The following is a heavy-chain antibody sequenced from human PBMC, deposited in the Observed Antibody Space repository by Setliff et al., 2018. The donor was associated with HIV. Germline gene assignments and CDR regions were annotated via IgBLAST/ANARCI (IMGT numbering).Heavy chain of an antibody. D-gene: IGHD3-10*01. Sequence: GSLRLSCTASGFTFGDHAVSWVRQAPGKGLEWIGSIAYSGSTTYSPSLRSRVTISVDTSKNQFSLRLRSVTAADTAVYYCARGFMVRGVIHYYGMDVWGQGTTVTVSS. CDR2: IAYSGST. V-gene: IGHV4-59*11. CDR3: ARGFMVRGVIHYYGMDV. J-gene: IGHJ6*02. CDR1: GFTFGDHA.